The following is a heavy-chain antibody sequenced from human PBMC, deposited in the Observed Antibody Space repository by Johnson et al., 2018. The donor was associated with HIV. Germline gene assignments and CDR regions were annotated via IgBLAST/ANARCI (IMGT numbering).Heavy chain of an antibody. CDR2: ISYDGSDK. Sequence: MQLVESGGVVVQPGGSLRLSCAASGFTFSSYAMHWVRQAPAKGLEWVAVISYDGSDKDYADSVKGRFTISRDNSKNTLYLQMNSLRAEDTAVYYCAKSTWELRHLDAFDIWGQGTMVTVSS. CDR3: AKSTWELRHLDAFDI. J-gene: IGHJ3*02. CDR1: GFTFSSYA. D-gene: IGHD1-26*01. V-gene: IGHV3-30*14.